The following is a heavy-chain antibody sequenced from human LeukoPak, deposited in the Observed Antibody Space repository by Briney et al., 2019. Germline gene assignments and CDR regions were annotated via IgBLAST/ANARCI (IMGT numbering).Heavy chain of an antibody. CDR1: GFTFSSYI. CDR3: AKSYNGYESKPDY. V-gene: IGHV3-23*01. CDR2: ISNSGGRT. D-gene: IGHD5-12*01. Sequence: GGSLRLSCAASGFTFSSYIMTWVRQAPGKGLEWVSSISNSGGRTFYTDSVKGRFTISRDNSKITLYLQMNSLRAEDTAVYYCAKSYNGYESKPDYWGQGTLVTVSS. J-gene: IGHJ4*02.